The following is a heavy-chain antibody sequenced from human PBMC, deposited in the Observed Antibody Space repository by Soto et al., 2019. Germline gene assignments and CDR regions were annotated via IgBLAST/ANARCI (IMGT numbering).Heavy chain of an antibody. CDR2: IVVGSGNT. V-gene: IGHV1-58*01. J-gene: IGHJ5*02. Sequence: SVNGSCKAAGFTLTSSSVQWVRQARGQRLEWIGWIVVGSGNTNYAQKFQERVTITRDMSTSTAYMELSSLRSEDTAVYYCAADLGAAAAEYNWFDPWGQGTLVTVSS. CDR3: AADLGAAAAEYNWFDP. CDR1: GFTLTSSS. D-gene: IGHD6-13*01.